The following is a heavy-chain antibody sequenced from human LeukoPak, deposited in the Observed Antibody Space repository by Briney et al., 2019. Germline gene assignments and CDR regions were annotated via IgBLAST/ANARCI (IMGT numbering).Heavy chain of an antibody. D-gene: IGHD3-22*01. CDR3: ARKAHYYDSSGYYFDY. Sequence: SETLSLTCTVSGGSISHYYWSWIRQPPGKGLEWIGYIYYSGSTDYNPSLKSRVTISVDTSKNQFSLRPSSVTAADTAVYYCARKAHYYDSSGYYFDYWGQGTLVTVSS. CDR2: IYYSGST. J-gene: IGHJ4*02. V-gene: IGHV4-59*01. CDR1: GGSISHYY.